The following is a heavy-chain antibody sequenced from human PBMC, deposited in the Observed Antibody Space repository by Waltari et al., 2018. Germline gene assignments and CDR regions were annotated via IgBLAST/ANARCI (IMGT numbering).Heavy chain of an antibody. Sequence: QVQLVQSGAEVKKPGASVKVSCKASGYTFTSYAMHWVRQAPGQRLEWMGWINAGNGNTKYSQKFQGRVTITRDTSASTAYMELSSLRSEDTAGYYCARDPVQGVPFDYWGQGTLVTVSS. CDR1: GYTFTSYA. CDR3: ARDPVQGVPFDY. D-gene: IGHD3-10*01. J-gene: IGHJ4*02. V-gene: IGHV1-3*01. CDR2: INAGNGNT.